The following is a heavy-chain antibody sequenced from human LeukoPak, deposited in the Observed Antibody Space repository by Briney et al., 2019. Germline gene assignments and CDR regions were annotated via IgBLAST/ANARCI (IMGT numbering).Heavy chain of an antibody. V-gene: IGHV3-7*01. Sequence: PGGPLRPSYAASGITFSSYWMSWVRQAPGKGLEWGANLKQDGSEKYYVASVKGRFTTSRDNAKTSLYLQMNSLRAEDTAVYYCARDSGDYWGQGPLVAVSS. J-gene: IGHJ4*02. CDR3: ARDSGDY. CDR1: GITFSSYW. CDR2: LKQDGSEK.